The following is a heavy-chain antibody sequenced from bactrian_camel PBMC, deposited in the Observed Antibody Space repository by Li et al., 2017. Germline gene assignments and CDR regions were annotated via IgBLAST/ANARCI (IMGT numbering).Heavy chain of an antibody. CDR3: AVSWRTWHDYVY. CDR1: GFTFDDPE. V-gene: IGHV3S63*01. J-gene: IGHJ6*01. D-gene: IGHD7*01. Sequence: QVQLVESGGGSVQAGGSLRLSCTASGFTFDDPEMGWFRLAPGIECELVSTITNNGRTYYADSVKGRFTISQDNAKKTAYLQMNSLKPEDTAVYYCAVSWRTWHDYVYWGHGTQVTVS. CDR2: ITNNGRT.